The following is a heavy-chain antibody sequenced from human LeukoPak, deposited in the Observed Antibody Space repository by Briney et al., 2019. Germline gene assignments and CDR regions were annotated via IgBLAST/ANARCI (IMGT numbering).Heavy chain of an antibody. V-gene: IGHV4-39*07. D-gene: IGHD2-2*01. Sequence: PSETLSLTCSVSGGSISSSAYYWGWIRQPPGQGLEWIGSIYYSGNTYYNPSLKSPVTISIDTSKNQFSLQLNSVTPEDTAVYYCARGACSSTSCYDDGIDYWGQGTLVTVSS. J-gene: IGHJ4*02. CDR1: GGSISSSAYY. CDR3: ARGACSSTSCYDDGIDY. CDR2: IYYSGNT.